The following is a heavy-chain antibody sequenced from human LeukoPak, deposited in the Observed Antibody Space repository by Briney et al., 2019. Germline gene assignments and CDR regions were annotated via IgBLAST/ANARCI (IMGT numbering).Heavy chain of an antibody. CDR3: ARLEWELPLDY. D-gene: IGHD1-26*01. CDR1: GGTFSSYI. Sequence: GASVKVSCKASGGTFSSYIISWVRQAPGQGLEWMGRIIPILGIANYAQKFQGRVTITADKSTSTAYMELSSLRSEDTAVYYCARLEWELPLDYWGQGTLVTVSS. J-gene: IGHJ4*02. V-gene: IGHV1-69*02. CDR2: IIPILGIA.